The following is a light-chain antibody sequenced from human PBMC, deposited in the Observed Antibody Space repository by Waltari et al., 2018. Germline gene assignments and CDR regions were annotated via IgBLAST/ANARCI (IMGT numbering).Light chain of an antibody. CDR1: QSISKY. J-gene: IGKJ1*01. Sequence: VLTQSPGTLSLSRGETATLSCRASQSISKYLVWYQQRPGHAPRLLIYAASTRATGVPDRFSGSGYGTDFTLTISRLEPEDFAVYYCQNHERLPAAFGQGTKVEIK. V-gene: IGKV3-20*01. CDR2: AAS. CDR3: QNHERLPAA.